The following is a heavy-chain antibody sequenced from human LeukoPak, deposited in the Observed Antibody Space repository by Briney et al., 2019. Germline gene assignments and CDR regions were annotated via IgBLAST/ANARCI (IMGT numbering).Heavy chain of an antibody. J-gene: IGHJ4*02. CDR1: GFTFSSYS. D-gene: IGHD6-19*01. CDR2: INSDGSST. Sequence: PGGSLRLSCAASGFTFSSYSMNWVRQAPGKGLVWVSRINSDGSSTSYADSVKGRFTISRDNAKNTLYLQMNSLRAEDTAVYYCARIAVAGPSDYWGQGTLVTVSS. V-gene: IGHV3-74*01. CDR3: ARIAVAGPSDY.